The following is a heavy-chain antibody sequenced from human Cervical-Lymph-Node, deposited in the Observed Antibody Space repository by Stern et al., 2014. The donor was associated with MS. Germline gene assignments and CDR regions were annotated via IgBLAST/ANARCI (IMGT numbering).Heavy chain of an antibody. CDR2: INAGNGNT. Sequence: VQLVQSGAEVKKLGASVNVSCKASGYTFNTYAIHWVRQAPGQGLEWMGYINAGNGNTKYSQKFQGRVTITRDTSASTGYIELSSLRSEDSAVYYCATPFSHSFRYGMYVWGQGTTVTVFS. V-gene: IGHV1-3*01. J-gene: IGHJ6*02. CDR1: GYTFNTYA. CDR3: ATPFSHSFRYGMYV. D-gene: IGHD2/OR15-2a*01.